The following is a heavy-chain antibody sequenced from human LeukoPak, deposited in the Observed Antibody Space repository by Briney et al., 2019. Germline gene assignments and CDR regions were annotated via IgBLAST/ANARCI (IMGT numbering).Heavy chain of an antibody. V-gene: IGHV4-34*01. CDR2: INHSGST. Sequence: PSETLSLTCAVYGGSFSGYYWSWIRQPPGKGLEWIGEINHSGSTNYNPSLKSRVTISVDTSKNQFSLKLSSVTAADTAVYYCARAQPDPEQQREYYFDYWGQGTLVTVSS. CDR1: GGSFSGYY. D-gene: IGHD6-13*01. J-gene: IGHJ4*02. CDR3: ARAQPDPEQQREYYFDY.